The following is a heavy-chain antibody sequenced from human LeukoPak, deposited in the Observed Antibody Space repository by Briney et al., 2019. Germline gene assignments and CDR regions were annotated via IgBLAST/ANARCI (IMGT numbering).Heavy chain of an antibody. CDR1: GGSISSGGYY. J-gene: IGHJ5*02. V-gene: IGHV4-31*03. CDR3: AREGRYYRYCSSTSCYRESRWFDP. D-gene: IGHD2-2*01. CDR2: IYYSGST. Sequence: PSETLSLTCTVSGGSISSGGYYWSWIRQHPGKGLEWIGYIYYSGSTYYNPSLKSRVTISVDTSKNQFSLKLSSVTAADTAVYYCAREGRYYRYCSSTSCYRESRWFDPWGQGTLVTVSS.